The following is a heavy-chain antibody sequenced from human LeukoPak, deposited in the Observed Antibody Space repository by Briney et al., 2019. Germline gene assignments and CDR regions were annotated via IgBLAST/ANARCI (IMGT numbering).Heavy chain of an antibody. CDR2: IRYDGSNK. J-gene: IGHJ4*02. CDR3: AKGASYYYDSSGYYVFDY. Sequence: GGSLRLSCAASGFTFSTYGMHWVRQAPGKGLEWVAFIRYDGSNKYYADSVKGRFTISRDNSKNTLYLQMNSLRAEDTAVYYCAKGASYYYDSSGYYVFDYWGQGTRVTVSS. D-gene: IGHD3-22*01. CDR1: GFTFSTYG. V-gene: IGHV3-30*02.